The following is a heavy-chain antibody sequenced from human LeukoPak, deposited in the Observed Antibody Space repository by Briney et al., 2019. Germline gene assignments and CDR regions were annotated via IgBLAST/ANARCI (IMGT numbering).Heavy chain of an antibody. CDR3: AIAGVVVPATVEP. CDR1: GYTFTSYD. V-gene: IGHV1-8*01. D-gene: IGHD2-2*01. Sequence: ASVKVSCKASGYTFTSYDINWVRQATGQGLEWMGWMNPNSGNTGYAQKFQGRVTMTEDTSTDTAYMELRSLRFEDTAVYYCAIAGVVVPATVEPWGQGTLVTVSS. CDR2: MNPNSGNT. J-gene: IGHJ5*02.